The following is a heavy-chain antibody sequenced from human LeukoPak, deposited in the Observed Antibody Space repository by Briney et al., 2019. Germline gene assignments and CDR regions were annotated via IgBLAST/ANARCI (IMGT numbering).Heavy chain of an antibody. CDR2: IRYDGSNK. Sequence: GRSLRLSCAASGFTFRTYGMHWVRQAPGKGLEWVAFIRYDGSNKYYADSVKGRFSISRDNSKNTLYLQMNSLRAEDTAVYYCAKDPTIPSPWGQGTLVTVSS. J-gene: IGHJ5*02. V-gene: IGHV3-30*02. CDR1: GFTFRTYG. CDR3: AKDPTIPSP. D-gene: IGHD1/OR15-1a*01.